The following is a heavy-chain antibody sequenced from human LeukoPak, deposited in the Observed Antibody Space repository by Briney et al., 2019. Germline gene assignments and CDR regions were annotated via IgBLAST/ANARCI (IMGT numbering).Heavy chain of an antibody. CDR3: ARDRSRVSDY. CDR1: GFTFSSYS. V-gene: IGHV3-21*01. J-gene: IGHJ4*02. CDR2: ISSDSTYI. Sequence: GGSLRLSCAASGFTFSSYSMNWVRQAPGKGLEWVSAISSDSTYIYYADSLKGRFTISRDNAKNSLFLQMNSLRAEDTAVYYCARDRSRVSDYWGQGTLVTVSP.